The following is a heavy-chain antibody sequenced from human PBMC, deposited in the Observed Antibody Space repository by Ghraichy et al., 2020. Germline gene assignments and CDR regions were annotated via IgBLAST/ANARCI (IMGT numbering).Heavy chain of an antibody. Sequence: SETLSPTCTVSGGSISSSSYYWGWIRQPPGKGLEWIGSIYYSGSTYYNPSLKSRVTISVDTSKNQFSLKLSSVTAADTAVYYCARRIAVAGTGGFDYWGQGTLVTVSS. CDR1: GGSISSSSYY. J-gene: IGHJ4*02. D-gene: IGHD6-19*01. CDR3: ARRIAVAGTGGFDY. V-gene: IGHV4-39*01. CDR2: IYYSGST.